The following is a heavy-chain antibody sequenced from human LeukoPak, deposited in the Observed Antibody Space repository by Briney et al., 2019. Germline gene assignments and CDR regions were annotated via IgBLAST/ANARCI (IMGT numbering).Heavy chain of an antibody. CDR3: ARDRYSPLAYYYYYYMDV. CDR2: ISSSSSTI. Sequence: SGGSLRLSCAASGFTFSSYSMNWVRQAPGKGLEWVSYISSSSSTIYYADSVKGRFTISRDNAKNSLYLQMNSLRAEDTAVYYCARDRYSPLAYYYYYYMDVWGKGTTVTVSS. V-gene: IGHV3-48*04. D-gene: IGHD3-16*02. J-gene: IGHJ6*03. CDR1: GFTFSSYS.